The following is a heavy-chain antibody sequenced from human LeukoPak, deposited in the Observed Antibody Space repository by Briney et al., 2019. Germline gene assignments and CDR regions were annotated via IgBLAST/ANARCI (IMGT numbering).Heavy chain of an antibody. CDR1: GYTFTNYG. V-gene: IGHV1-18*01. Sequence: ASVKVSCKASGYTFTNYGISWVRQAPGQGLEWMGWISGYNDNTNYAQKFQGRLPVTTDTSTSTTYMELRSLRSDDTAVYYCARDGTSTDDYWGQGTLVTVSS. D-gene: IGHD2-2*01. J-gene: IGHJ4*02. CDR3: ARDGTSTDDY. CDR2: ISGYNDNT.